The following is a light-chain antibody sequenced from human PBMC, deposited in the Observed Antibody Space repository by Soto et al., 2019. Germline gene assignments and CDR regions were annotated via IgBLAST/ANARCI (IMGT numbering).Light chain of an antibody. Sequence: IQLTQSPSSLSASVGDRVTITCRASQDISSSLGWYQQKPGKAPKLLIYAPSILQSGVPSRFSGSGFGTDFTLTISSLQAEDFASYFCQQLRSYPSTFGGGTKVEIK. CDR3: QQLRSYPST. V-gene: IGKV1-9*01. J-gene: IGKJ4*01. CDR1: QDISSS. CDR2: APS.